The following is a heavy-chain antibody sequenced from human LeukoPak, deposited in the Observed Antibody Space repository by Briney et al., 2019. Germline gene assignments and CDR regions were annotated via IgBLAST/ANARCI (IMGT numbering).Heavy chain of an antibody. J-gene: IGHJ3*01. CDR3: EIDPRVPGTGFDV. V-gene: IGHV3-66*01. D-gene: IGHD3/OR15-3a*01. Sequence: PGGSLRLSCAALGFTVSGTYMRWVRQAPGKGLEWVSVIYEGGDIYYADSVRGRFAISRDNSKNTVYLQMNGLRGEDTAVYYCEIDPRVPGTGFDVGSQATMVTVS. CDR2: IYEGGDI. CDR1: GFTVSGTY.